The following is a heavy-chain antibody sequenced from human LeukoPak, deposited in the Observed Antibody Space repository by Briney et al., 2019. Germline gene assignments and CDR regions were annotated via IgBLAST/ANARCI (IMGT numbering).Heavy chain of an antibody. CDR3: AKIGSHALWFGELLPAHFDY. D-gene: IGHD3-10*01. Sequence: GGSLRLSCAASGFTFSSYAMSWVRQAPGKGLEWVSAISGSGGSTYYADSVKGRFTISRDNSKNTLYLQMNSLRAEDTAVYYCAKIGSHALWFGELLPAHFDYWGQGTLVTVSS. CDR1: GFTFSSYA. J-gene: IGHJ4*02. CDR2: ISGSGGST. V-gene: IGHV3-23*01.